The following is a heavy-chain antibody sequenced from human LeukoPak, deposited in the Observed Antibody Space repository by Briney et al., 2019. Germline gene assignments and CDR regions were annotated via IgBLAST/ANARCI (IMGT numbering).Heavy chain of an antibody. CDR3: ARGVAMMGGYYYYGMDV. Sequence: SETLSLTCTVSGGSISSYYWSWIRQPPGKGLEWIGYIYYSGSTNYNPSLKSRVTISVDTSKNQFSLKLSSVTAADTAVYYCARGVAMMGGYYYYGMDVWGQGTTVTVSS. J-gene: IGHJ6*02. CDR2: IYYSGST. CDR1: GGSISSYY. D-gene: IGHD3-22*01. V-gene: IGHV4-59*01.